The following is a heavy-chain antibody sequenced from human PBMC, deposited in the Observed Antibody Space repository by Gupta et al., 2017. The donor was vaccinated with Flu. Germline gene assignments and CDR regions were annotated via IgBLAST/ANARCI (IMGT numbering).Heavy chain of an antibody. V-gene: IGHV1-46*01. J-gene: IGHJ4*02. CDR3: ARDIGMGATSRGFDY. D-gene: IGHD1-26*01. CDR2: INPSGGST. Sequence: SYYMHWVRQAPGQGLEWMGIINPSGGSTSYAQKFQGRVTITRDTSTSTVYMELSSLRSEDTAVYYCARDIGMGATSRGFDYWGQGTLVTVSS. CDR1: SYY.